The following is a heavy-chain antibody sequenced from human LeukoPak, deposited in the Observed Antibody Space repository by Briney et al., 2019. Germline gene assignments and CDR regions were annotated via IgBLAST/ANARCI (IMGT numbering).Heavy chain of an antibody. Sequence: SQTLSLTCTVSGGSISSGSYYWSWIRQPAGKGLEWIGRIYTSGSTNYNPSLKSRVTISVDTSENQFSLKLSSVTAAVTAVYYCARTYCSSTSCYGFFDYWGQGTLVTVSS. CDR1: GGSISSGSYY. V-gene: IGHV4-61*02. J-gene: IGHJ4*02. CDR2: IYTSGST. CDR3: ARTYCSSTSCYGFFDY. D-gene: IGHD2-2*01.